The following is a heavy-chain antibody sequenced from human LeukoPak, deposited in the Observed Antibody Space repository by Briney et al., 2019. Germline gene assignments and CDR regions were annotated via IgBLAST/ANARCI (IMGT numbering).Heavy chain of an antibody. D-gene: IGHD1-1*01. CDR1: GFTFSSHW. J-gene: IGHJ6*02. CDR3: AAYNLPPDGMGV. V-gene: IGHV3-7*01. Sequence: GGSLRLSCAASGFTFSSHWMIWVRQAPGEGLEWVANIKQDGSERFYVDSVKGRFTISRDNAKNSLFLQMNSLRAEDTAVYYCAAYNLPPDGMGVWGQGTSVTVSS. CDR2: IKQDGSER.